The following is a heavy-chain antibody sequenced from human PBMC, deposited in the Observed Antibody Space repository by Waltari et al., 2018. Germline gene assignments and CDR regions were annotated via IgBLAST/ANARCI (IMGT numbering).Heavy chain of an antibody. CDR2: ISGSGYNT. CDR1: GLLFSPYA. Sequence: EVQLLDSGGCLVQPGGSLRLSCAASGLLFSPYAMHWVRQAPGKGLECVSGISGSGYNTYYADSVKGRVTISRDNFKNTVYLQMNSLRVEDTAVYFCAKEIAVTPTYYFDSWGLGTLVTVSS. V-gene: IGHV3-23*01. J-gene: IGHJ4*02. CDR3: AKEIAVTPTYYFDS. D-gene: IGHD4-17*01.